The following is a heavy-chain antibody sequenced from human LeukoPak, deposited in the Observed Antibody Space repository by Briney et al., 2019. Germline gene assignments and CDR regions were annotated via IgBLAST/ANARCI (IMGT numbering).Heavy chain of an antibody. J-gene: IGHJ5*01. D-gene: IGHD3-10*01. V-gene: IGHV3-20*04. Sequence: PGGSLRLSCAASGFTFDDYGMSWVRQAPGKGLEWVSGINWNGGSTGYADSVKGRFIISRDNSRNTLYLQMNGLRPEDTAVYYCAKDWGPEFASGSSYLDSWGQGILVTVSS. CDR1: GFTFDDYG. CDR2: INWNGGST. CDR3: AKDWGPEFASGSSYLDS.